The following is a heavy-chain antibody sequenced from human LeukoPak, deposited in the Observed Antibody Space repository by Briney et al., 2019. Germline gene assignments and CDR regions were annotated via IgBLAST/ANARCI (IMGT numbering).Heavy chain of an antibody. V-gene: IGHV4-34*01. Sequence: PSETLSLTCAVYGGSFSGYYWSWIRQPPGKGLEWIGEINHSGSTNYNPSLKSRVTISVDTSKNQFSLKLSSVTAADTAVYYCARERFARLWYRGYFQHWGQGTLVTVSS. CDR2: INHSGST. D-gene: IGHD5-18*01. J-gene: IGHJ1*01. CDR3: ARERFARLWYRGYFQH. CDR1: GGSFSGYY.